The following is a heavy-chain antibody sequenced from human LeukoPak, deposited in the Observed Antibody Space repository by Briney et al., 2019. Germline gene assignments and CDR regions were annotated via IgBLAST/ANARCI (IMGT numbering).Heavy chain of an antibody. CDR3: AKDQRWESPHYLDS. Sequence: PGGSLRLSCAASGNYLMHWVRQAPGKGLVWVSHINGDGSWTTYADSVKGRFTISRDNSKNTLYVQMNSLRDEDTALYYCAKDQRWESPHYLDSWGQGTLVTVSS. CDR2: INGDGSWT. V-gene: IGHV3-74*01. CDR1: GNYL. J-gene: IGHJ4*02. D-gene: IGHD1-26*01.